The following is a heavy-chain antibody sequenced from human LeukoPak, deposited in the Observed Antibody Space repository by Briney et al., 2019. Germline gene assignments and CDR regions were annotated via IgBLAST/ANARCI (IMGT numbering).Heavy chain of an antibody. CDR3: ARGGMATNRDYMDV. Sequence: GGSLRLSCAASGFTFSDYSMNWVRQAPGKGLEWVSSTSSSSSYIDYADSVKGRFTISRDNAKNSLYLQMNSLRAEDTAVYYCARGGMATNRDYMDVWGKGTTVIISS. V-gene: IGHV3-21*01. CDR1: GFTFSDYS. CDR2: TSSSSSYI. D-gene: IGHD5-24*01. J-gene: IGHJ6*03.